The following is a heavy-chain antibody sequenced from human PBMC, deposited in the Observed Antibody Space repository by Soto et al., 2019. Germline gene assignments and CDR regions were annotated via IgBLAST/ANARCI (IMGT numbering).Heavy chain of an antibody. Sequence: SQTLSLTCAISGYSVSSYSAAWNWIRQSPSGGLEWLGRTYYRSRFFSDYAESVKSRIIINPDTSKNQFSLQLKSVTPEDTAVYYWVRDRYSSSGWLDPLGQGLLVTAPQ. CDR2: TYYRSRFFS. V-gene: IGHV6-1*01. CDR1: GYSVSSYSAA. CDR3: VRDRYSSSGWLDP. J-gene: IGHJ5*02. D-gene: IGHD6-6*01.